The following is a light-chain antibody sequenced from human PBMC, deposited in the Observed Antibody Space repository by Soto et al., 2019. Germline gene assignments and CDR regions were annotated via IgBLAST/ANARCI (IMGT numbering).Light chain of an antibody. CDR1: NIGSKS. CDR3: QVWYDISDLYVV. CDR2: DDR. Sequence: SYVVTKPPSVSVAPGQTARITCAGNNIGSKSVHWYQQKPGQAPVLVVYDDRDRPSGIPERFSGSNSGNTATLTISRVEAGDEADYHCQVWYDISDLYVVFGGGTKLTVL. V-gene: IGLV3-21*02. J-gene: IGLJ2*01.